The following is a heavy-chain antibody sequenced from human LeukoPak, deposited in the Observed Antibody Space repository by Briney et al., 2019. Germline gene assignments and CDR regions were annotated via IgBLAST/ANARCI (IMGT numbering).Heavy chain of an antibody. CDR1: GFTFSSYS. CDR2: ISYDGSNK. Sequence: PGGSLRLSCAASGFTFSSYSMNWVRQAPGKGLEWVAVISYDGSNKYYADSVKGRFTISRDNSKNTLYLQMNSLRAEDTAVYYCARDPNRGGAPDGPHSINTAMAPRPYYFDYWGQGTLVTVSS. V-gene: IGHV3-30*03. J-gene: IGHJ4*02. D-gene: IGHD5-18*01. CDR3: ARDPNRGGAPDGPHSINTAMAPRPYYFDY.